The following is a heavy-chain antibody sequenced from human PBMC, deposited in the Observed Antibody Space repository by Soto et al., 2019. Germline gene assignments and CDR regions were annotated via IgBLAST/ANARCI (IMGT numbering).Heavy chain of an antibody. CDR2: IYPSGNT. D-gene: IGHD2-15*01. CDR3: ARTYCRGGSCYSAFDY. Sequence: QVQLQESGPGLVKPSGTLSLTCAVSSGSISSDNWWRWVRQPPGKGLEWIGEIYPSGNTNYNPSLRSRVTISVARSQKKLSLQLSSVTAEDTAAYYCARTYCRGGSCYSAFDYWGQGTLVTVSS. J-gene: IGHJ4*02. V-gene: IGHV4-4*02. CDR1: SGSISSDNW.